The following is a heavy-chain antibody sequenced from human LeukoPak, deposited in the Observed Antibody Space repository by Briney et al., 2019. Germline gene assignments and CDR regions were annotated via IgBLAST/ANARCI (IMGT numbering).Heavy chain of an antibody. J-gene: IGHJ1*01. CDR3: ARATNKYCSGGSCYAGYFQH. Sequence: ASVKVSCKASGYTFTSYYMHWVRQAPGQGLEWMGIINPSGGSTSYAQKFQGRVTMTRDTSTSTVYMELSSLRSEDTAVYYCARATNKYCSGGSCYAGYFQHWGQGTLVTVSA. D-gene: IGHD2-15*01. CDR1: GYTFTSYY. V-gene: IGHV1-46*01. CDR2: INPSGGST.